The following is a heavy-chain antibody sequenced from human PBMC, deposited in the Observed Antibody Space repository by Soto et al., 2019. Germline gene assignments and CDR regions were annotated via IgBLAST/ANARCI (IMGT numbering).Heavy chain of an antibody. CDR3: ASNGRFGELQANY. CDR2: ISSSSSNT. J-gene: IGHJ4*02. D-gene: IGHD3-10*01. V-gene: IGHV3-11*05. CDR1: GFTFSDYY. Sequence: QVQLVESGGGLVKPGGSLRLSCAASGFTFSDYYMSWIRQAPGKGREWVSYISSSSSNTNYADSVKGRFTISRDNAKNSLYLQMNSLRAEDTAVYYCASNGRFGELQANYWGQGALVTVSS.